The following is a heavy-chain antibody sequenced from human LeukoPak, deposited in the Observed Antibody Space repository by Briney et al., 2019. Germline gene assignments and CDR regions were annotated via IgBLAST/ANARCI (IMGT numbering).Heavy chain of an antibody. CDR1: GCTFNYYA. CDR2: ISDNERTN. CDR3: ARHDSFIPY. J-gene: IGHJ4*02. Sequence: GGSLRLSCAASGCTFNYYAMSWVRQAPGKGLEGVEDISDNERTNYYPDSVKGRFTISRDNTKNTVYLQMNNLSADDTAVYFCARHDSFIPYWGQGTLVTVSS. D-gene: IGHD5-18*01. V-gene: IGHV3-23*01.